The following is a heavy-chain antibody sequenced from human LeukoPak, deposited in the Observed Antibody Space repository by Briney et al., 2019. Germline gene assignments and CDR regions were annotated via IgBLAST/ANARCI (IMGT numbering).Heavy chain of an antibody. Sequence: PSETLSLTCTVSGGSISSYSWSWIRQVPGMGLEYIGKIDYTGTTNYNPSLKSRVTISIDTSKNQFSLSPSSVTAADTAVYYCARNRNSAVLTRMWFDPWGRGTLVTVSS. V-gene: IGHV4-59*08. D-gene: IGHD2-2*01. J-gene: IGHJ5*02. CDR3: ARNRNSAVLTRMWFDP. CDR1: GGSISSYS. CDR2: IDYTGTT.